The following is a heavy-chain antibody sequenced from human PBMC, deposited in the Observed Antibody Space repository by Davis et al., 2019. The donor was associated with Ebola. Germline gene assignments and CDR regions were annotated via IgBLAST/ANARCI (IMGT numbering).Heavy chain of an antibody. CDR3: AKDWDHYGPQY. CDR1: GFTFSSYG. Sequence: GESLKISCAASGFTFSSYGMHWVRQAPGKGLEWVAIISYDGSSKYYADSVKGRFTISRDNSKNTLCLQMDSLRAEDTAAYHCAKDWDHYGPQYWGQGTLVTVSS. J-gene: IGHJ4*02. D-gene: IGHD4-17*01. CDR2: ISYDGSSK. V-gene: IGHV3-30*18.